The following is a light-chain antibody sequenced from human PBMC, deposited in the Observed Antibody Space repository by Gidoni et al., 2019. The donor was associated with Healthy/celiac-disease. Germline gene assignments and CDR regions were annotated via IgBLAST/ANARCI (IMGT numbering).Light chain of an antibody. CDR1: SSNIGSNT. V-gene: IGLV1-44*01. J-gene: IGLJ1*01. CDR3: AAWDDSLNGSYG. Sequence: QSVLTQPPSASGTPGQRVTIPCSGSSSNIGSNTVNWYQQLPGTAPNLLIYSNNQRPSGVPDRFSGSKSVTSASLAISGLQSEDEADYYCAAWDDSLNGSYGFGTGTKVTVL. CDR2: SNN.